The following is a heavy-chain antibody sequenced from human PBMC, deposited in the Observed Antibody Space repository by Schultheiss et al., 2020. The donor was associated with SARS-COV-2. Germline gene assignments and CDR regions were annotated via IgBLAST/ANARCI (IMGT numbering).Heavy chain of an antibody. Sequence: GSLRLSCTVSGGSVSSGSYYWSWIRQPPGKGLEWIGYIYYSGSTNYNPSLKSRVTISVDTSKNQFSLKLSSVTAADTAVYYCARWGGVLMVYAILGVHYGMDVWGQGTTVTVSS. J-gene: IGHJ6*02. CDR2: IYYSGST. CDR3: ARWGGVLMVYAILGVHYGMDV. V-gene: IGHV4-61*01. CDR1: GGSVSSGSYY. D-gene: IGHD2-8*01.